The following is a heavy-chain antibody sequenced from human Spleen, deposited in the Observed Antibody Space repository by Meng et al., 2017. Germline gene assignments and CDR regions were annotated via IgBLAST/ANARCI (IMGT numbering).Heavy chain of an antibody. J-gene: IGHJ1*01. D-gene: IGHD6-13*01. Sequence: GESLKISCKGSGYTFTNYWIGWVRHMPGKGLEFMGVIYPGDSDTRYSPSFQGQVTISADKSISTAYLQWSSLKASDTAMYYCASPPRGSSSYFQHWGQGTLVTVSS. CDR3: ASPPRGSSSYFQH. CDR1: GYTFTNYW. V-gene: IGHV5-51*01. CDR2: IYPGDSDT.